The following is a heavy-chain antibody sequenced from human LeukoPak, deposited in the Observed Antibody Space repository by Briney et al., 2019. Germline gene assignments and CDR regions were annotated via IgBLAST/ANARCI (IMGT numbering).Heavy chain of an antibody. J-gene: IGHJ3*02. V-gene: IGHV4-61*01. Sequence: SETLSLTCTVSGGSVSSGSYYWSWIRQPPGKGLEWIAYIDYRGSTTYNPSLRSRVTISVDTSRNQFSLKLYSVTAADTAVYYCARSRSGYSYDHAAFEIWGQGTMVTVSS. CDR2: IDYRGST. D-gene: IGHD5-18*01. CDR3: ARSRSGYSYDHAAFEI. CDR1: GGSVSSGSYY.